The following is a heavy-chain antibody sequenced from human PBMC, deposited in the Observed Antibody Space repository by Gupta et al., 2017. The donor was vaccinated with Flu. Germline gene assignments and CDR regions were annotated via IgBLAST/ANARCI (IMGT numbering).Heavy chain of an antibody. Sequence: DYYMSWIRQAPGKGLEWVSYISSSGSTIYYADSVKGRFTISRDNAKKSLYLQIKSLRVEDTAVYYCARDTVDRDGMDVWGQGTTVTVSS. J-gene: IGHJ6*02. CDR1: DYY. D-gene: IGHD5-12*01. V-gene: IGHV3-11*01. CDR2: ISSSGSTI. CDR3: ARDTVDRDGMDV.